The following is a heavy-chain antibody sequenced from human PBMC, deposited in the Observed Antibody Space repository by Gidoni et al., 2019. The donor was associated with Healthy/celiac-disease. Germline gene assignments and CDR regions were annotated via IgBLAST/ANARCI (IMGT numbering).Heavy chain of an antibody. CDR3: ARAVSGWYSYFDY. D-gene: IGHD6-19*01. J-gene: IGHJ4*02. CDR2: ISYDGSNK. V-gene: IGHV3-30-3*01. Sequence: QVQLVESGGGVVPPGRSLRLSCAASGFTYSSYAMHWVRQAPGKGLEWVAVISYDGSNKYYADSVKGRFTISRDNSKNTLYLQMNSLRAEDTAVYYCARAVSGWYSYFDYWGQGTLVTVSS. CDR1: GFTYSSYA.